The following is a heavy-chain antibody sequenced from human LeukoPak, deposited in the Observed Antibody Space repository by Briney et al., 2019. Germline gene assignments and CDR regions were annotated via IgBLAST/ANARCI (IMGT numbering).Heavy chain of an antibody. CDR2: ISVNNGGT. CDR1: GYTFTTYS. D-gene: IGHD2-2*01. J-gene: IGHJ1*01. Sequence: GASVKVSCKASGYTFTTYSPGWVRQAPGQSLEWMGWISVNNGGTNYAQSFQDRVTLTRDTSTNTAYLELRSLRSDDTAIIYCATATQPRGYFLHWGQGTLVTVSS. CDR3: ATATQPRGYFLH. V-gene: IGHV1-18*01.